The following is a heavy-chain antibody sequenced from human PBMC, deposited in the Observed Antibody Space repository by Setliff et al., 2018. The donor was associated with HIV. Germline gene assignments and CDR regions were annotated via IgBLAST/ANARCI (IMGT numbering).Heavy chain of an antibody. D-gene: IGHD3-22*01. CDR3: AKDLVYYDSSGDLDY. CDR1: GFTFSNYA. V-gene: IGHV3-23*01. J-gene: IGHJ4*02. CDR2: ISGSAGTT. Sequence: GSLRLSCAASGFTFSNYAMSWVRQAPGKGLEWVSGISGSAGTTYYADSVKGRFTISRDNSKNTLYLQMNSLRAEDTAVYYCAKDLVYYDSSGDLDYWGQGTLVTVSS.